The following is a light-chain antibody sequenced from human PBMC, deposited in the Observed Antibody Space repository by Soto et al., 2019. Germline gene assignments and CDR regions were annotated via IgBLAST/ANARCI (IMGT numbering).Light chain of an antibody. J-gene: IGKJ4*01. Sequence: EIVLTQSPATLSLSPGERATLSCRASQSVSSYLAWYQQKPGQAPRLLIYEASNRATGIPARFSGSGSGTDFTLTISSLEPEDFAVYYCQQRTDWVNFGGGTNVDIK. CDR2: EAS. CDR3: QQRTDWVN. CDR1: QSVSSY. V-gene: IGKV3-11*01.